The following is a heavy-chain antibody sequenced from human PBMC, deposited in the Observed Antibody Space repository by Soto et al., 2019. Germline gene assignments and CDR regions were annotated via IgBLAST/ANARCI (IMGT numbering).Heavy chain of an antibody. V-gene: IGHV1-69*02. D-gene: IGHD5-12*01. CDR2: IIPILGIA. Sequence: VKVSCKASGGTFSSYTISWVRQAPGQGLEWMGRIIPILGIANYAQKFQGRVTITADKSTSTAYMELSSLRSEDTAVYYCARADLRDGYNYYYYGMDVWGQGTTVTVSS. CDR3: ARADLRDGYNYYYYGMDV. CDR1: GGTFSSYT. J-gene: IGHJ6*02.